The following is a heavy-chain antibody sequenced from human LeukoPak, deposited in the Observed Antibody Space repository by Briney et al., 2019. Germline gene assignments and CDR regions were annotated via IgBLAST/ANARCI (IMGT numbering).Heavy chain of an antibody. CDR1: GYTFTSYG. Sequence: ASVKVSCKVSGYTFTSYGISWVRQAPGQGLEWMGWISAYNGNTNYAQKLQGRVTMTTDTSTSTAYMELRSLRSDDTAVYYCARDSSSAVAGTLWFDPWGQGTLVTVSS. CDR3: ARDSSSAVAGTLWFDP. D-gene: IGHD6-19*01. J-gene: IGHJ5*02. V-gene: IGHV1-18*01. CDR2: ISAYNGNT.